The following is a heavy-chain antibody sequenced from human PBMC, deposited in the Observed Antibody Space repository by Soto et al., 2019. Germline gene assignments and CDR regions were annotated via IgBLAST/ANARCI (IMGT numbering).Heavy chain of an antibody. Sequence: ASVKVSCKTSGFTFSSSAVHWVRQARGHRLQWIGWIDVGSANANYAQMLQERVTISRDMSTSTAYMELSSLRPEDTAVYYCAIGSGYCISTSCLGTNWFDPWGQGTLVTVSS. J-gene: IGHJ5*02. CDR2: IDVGSANA. D-gene: IGHD2-2*01. CDR3: AIGSGYCISTSCLGTNWFDP. V-gene: IGHV1-58*01. CDR1: GFTFSSSA.